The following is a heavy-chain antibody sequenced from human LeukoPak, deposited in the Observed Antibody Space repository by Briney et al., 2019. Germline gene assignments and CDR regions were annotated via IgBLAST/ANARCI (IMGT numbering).Heavy chain of an antibody. CDR1: GFSISSYD. CDR2: IYTSGST. J-gene: IGHJ6*02. CDR3: ARSPYIQTGYYDSSGDQYYYGMDV. D-gene: IGHD3-22*01. Sequence: SETLTLSCTASGFSISSYDWSWIRQPAGKGLEWVARIYTSGSTNYYPSLKSRVTMPVDTSKNQFSSKLSSVTAADTAVYYWARSPYIQTGYYDSSGDQYYYGMDVWGQGTTVTVPS. V-gene: IGHV4-4*07.